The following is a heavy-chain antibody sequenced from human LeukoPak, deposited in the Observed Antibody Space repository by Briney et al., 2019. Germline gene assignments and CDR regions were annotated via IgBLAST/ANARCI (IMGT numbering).Heavy chain of an antibody. CDR2: IYYSGST. D-gene: IGHD6-19*01. J-gene: IGHJ6*02. Sequence: SETLSLTCTVSGGSISSYYWSWIRQPPGKGLEWIGYIYYSGSTNYNPSLKSRVTISVDTSKNQFSLKLSSVTAADTAVYYCASSPKYSSALYDYYYYGMDVWGQGTTVTVSS. V-gene: IGHV4-59*01. CDR3: ASSPKYSSALYDYYYYGMDV. CDR1: GGSISSYY.